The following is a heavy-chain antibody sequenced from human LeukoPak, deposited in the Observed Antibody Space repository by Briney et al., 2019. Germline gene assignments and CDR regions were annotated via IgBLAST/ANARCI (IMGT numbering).Heavy chain of an antibody. D-gene: IGHD6-19*01. CDR3: ARAVAGTQDY. Sequence: SETLSLTCTVSGGSINSYYWSWIRQPPGKGLEWIGYIHYRGTTDYNPSLKSRVSFSVDTSKNQFSLKLNSVTAADTAVYYCARAVAGTQDYWGQGTLVTVSS. V-gene: IGHV4-59*01. CDR1: GGSINSYY. J-gene: IGHJ4*02. CDR2: IHYRGTT.